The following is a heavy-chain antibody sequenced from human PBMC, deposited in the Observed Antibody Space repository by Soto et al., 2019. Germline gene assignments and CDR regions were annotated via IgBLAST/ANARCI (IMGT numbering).Heavy chain of an antibody. J-gene: IGHJ5*02. CDR3: ARMESFGSLNWFDP. CDR2: MNPGSGDT. V-gene: IGHV1-8*01. CDR1: GYTFSNND. Sequence: ASVKVSCKASGYTFSNNDVSWVRQATGQGLEWMGWMNPGSGDTGYAQKFQGRVTMTRDISIATAYMELTSLTSEDTAIYYCARMESFGSLNWFDPWGQGTLVTVSS. D-gene: IGHD5-18*01.